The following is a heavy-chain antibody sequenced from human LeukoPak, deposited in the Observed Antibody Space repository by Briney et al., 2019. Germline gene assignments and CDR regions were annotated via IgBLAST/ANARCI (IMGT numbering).Heavy chain of an antibody. CDR1: GSTFSGHL. CDR3: AREGDRHFTFDY. J-gene: IGHJ4*02. D-gene: IGHD2/OR15-2a*01. Sequence: GRSLRLSCAASGSTFSGHLLHWVRQAPGKGLEWVGGTSYDGAEKYYADSVRGRFAISRDNSKSTVYLEMNSLRPEDAAVYYCAREGDRHFTFDYWGRGTLVTVSS. CDR2: TSYDGAEK. V-gene: IGHV3-30*01.